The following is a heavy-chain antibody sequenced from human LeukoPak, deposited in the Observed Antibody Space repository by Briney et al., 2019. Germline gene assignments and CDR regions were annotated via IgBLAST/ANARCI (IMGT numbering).Heavy chain of an antibody. CDR3: ARRENGFNWFDP. J-gene: IGHJ5*02. CDR2: IYSGGTT. V-gene: IGHV3-66*02. CDR1: GFTVSSNY. D-gene: IGHD2-8*01. Sequence: GGSLRLSCVASGFTVSSNYMSWVRQAPGKGLEWVSVIYSGGTTNYADSVKGRFTISRDNSKNTLYLQMNSLRTEDTAVYYCARRENGFNWFDPWGQGTLVTVSS.